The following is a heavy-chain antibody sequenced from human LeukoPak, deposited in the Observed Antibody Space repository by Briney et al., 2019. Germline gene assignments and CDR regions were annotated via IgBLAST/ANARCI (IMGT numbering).Heavy chain of an antibody. J-gene: IGHJ4*02. D-gene: IGHD6-19*01. CDR2: IYYSGST. CDR3: ASRQAVAETGLYYFDY. Sequence: PSQTLSLTCTVSGGSISSGGYYWSWIRQHPGKGLEWIGYIYYSGSTYYNPSLKSRVTISVDTSKNQFSLKLSSVTAADTAVYYCASRQAVAETGLYYFDYWGQGTLVTVSS. V-gene: IGHV4-31*03. CDR1: GGSISSGGYY.